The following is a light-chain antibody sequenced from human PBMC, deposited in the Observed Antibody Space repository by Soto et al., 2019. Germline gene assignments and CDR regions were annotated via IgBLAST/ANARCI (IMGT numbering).Light chain of an antibody. J-gene: IGLJ1*01. CDR3: GSYTSSSTLV. V-gene: IGLV2-14*01. CDR1: SSDVGDYNY. Sequence: QSALTQPAAVSGSPGQSITISCTGSSSDVGDYNYVSWYQQHPDSAPQLMIYEVNNRPSGVSNRFSGSKSGNTASLTISGLQAEDEADYYCGSYTSSSTLVFGTWTKVTAL. CDR2: EVN.